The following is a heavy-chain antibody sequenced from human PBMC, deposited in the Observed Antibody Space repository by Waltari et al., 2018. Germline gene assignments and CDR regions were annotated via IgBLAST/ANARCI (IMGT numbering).Heavy chain of an antibody. CDR2: IYKDGTP. Sequence: VQLVASGGALIQPGGSLRLSSAAAGYNVSAEFMTWVRQAPGKGLEWVSMIYKDGTPKYADSVKGRFTISRDTSENTVHLEMNSLRAEDTAVYYCARLGGATCQGDALDMWGLGTMVTVSS. V-gene: IGHV3-53*01. J-gene: IGHJ3*02. CDR1: GYNVSAEF. D-gene: IGHD2-21*01. CDR3: ARLGGATCQGDALDM.